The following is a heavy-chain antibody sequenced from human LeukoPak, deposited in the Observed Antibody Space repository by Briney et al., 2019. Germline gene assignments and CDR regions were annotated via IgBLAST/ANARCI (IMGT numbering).Heavy chain of an antibody. CDR3: AKDICPKGHVLRFLEWPPLSCAGSRS. Sequence: GGSLRLSCAASGFTFGDYAMHWVRQAPGKGLEWVSPISGDGGSTYYADSVKGRFTISRDNSKNSLYLQMNSLRTEDTALYHCAKDICPKGHVLRFLEWPPLSCAGSRSWGQGTLVTVSS. J-gene: IGHJ5*02. CDR1: GFTFGDYA. V-gene: IGHV3-43*02. CDR2: ISGDGGST. D-gene: IGHD3-3*01.